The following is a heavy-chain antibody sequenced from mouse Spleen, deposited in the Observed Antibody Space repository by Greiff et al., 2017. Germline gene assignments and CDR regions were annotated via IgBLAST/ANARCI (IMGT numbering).Heavy chain of an antibody. J-gene: IGHJ2*01. V-gene: IGHV5-6-3*01. CDR1: GFTFSSYG. Sequence: DVMLVESGGGLVQPGGSLKLSCAASGFTFSSYGMSWVRQTPDKRLELVATINSNGGSTYYPDSVKGRFTISRDNAKNTLYLQMSSLKSEDTAMYYCARRDYYFDYWGQGTTLTVSS. CDR2: INSNGGST. CDR3: ARRDYYFDY.